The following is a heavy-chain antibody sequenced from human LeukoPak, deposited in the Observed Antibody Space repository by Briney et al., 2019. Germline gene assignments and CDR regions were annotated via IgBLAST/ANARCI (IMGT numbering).Heavy chain of an antibody. CDR3: ARVQFEVSDAFDI. V-gene: IGHV4-34*01. CDR1: GGSFSGYY. D-gene: IGHD3-9*01. Sequence: PSETLSLTCAVYGGSFSGYYWSWIRQPPGKGLEWIGEINHSGSTYYNPSLKSRVTISVDRSKNQFSLKLSSVTAADTAVYYCARVQFEVSDAFDIWGQGTMVTVSS. J-gene: IGHJ3*02. CDR2: INHSGST.